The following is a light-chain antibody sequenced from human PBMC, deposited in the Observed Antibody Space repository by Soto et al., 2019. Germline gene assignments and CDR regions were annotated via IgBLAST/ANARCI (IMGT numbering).Light chain of an antibody. Sequence: QSALTQPASVSGSPGQSITNSCTGTSSDVGGYNYVSWYQQHPGKAPKLMIYDVSNRPSGVSNRFSGSKSGNTACLTISGLQAEDEADYYCCSYTSSSTLFGGGTKLTVL. CDR2: DVS. CDR3: CSYTSSSTL. V-gene: IGLV2-14*01. J-gene: IGLJ2*01. CDR1: SSDVGGYNY.